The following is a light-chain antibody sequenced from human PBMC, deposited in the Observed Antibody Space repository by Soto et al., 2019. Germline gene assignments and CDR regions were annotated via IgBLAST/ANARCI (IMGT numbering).Light chain of an antibody. CDR3: QHYNSYSEA. J-gene: IGKJ1*01. Sequence: DIQMTQSPSTLSASVGDRVTITCRASQSISNWLAWYQQKPGKAPKLLIYLASSLESGVPSRFSGSGSGTEFTLTISSLQPDDFATYYCQHYNSYSEAFGQGTKV. CDR2: LAS. V-gene: IGKV1-5*03. CDR1: QSISNW.